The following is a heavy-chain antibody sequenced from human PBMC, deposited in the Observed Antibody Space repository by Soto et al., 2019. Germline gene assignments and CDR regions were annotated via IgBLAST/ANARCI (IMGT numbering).Heavy chain of an antibody. CDR3: VRDVYYYGSSRYFDY. Sequence: SETLSLTCTVSGGSVSSGSYYWSWIRQPPGKGLEWIGYIYYSGSTNYNPSLKSRVTISVDKAKNQFSLNLSSVTAADTAVYYCVRDVYYYGSSRYFDYWGQGTLVTVSS. D-gene: IGHD3-10*01. CDR1: GGSVSSGSYY. J-gene: IGHJ4*02. CDR2: IYYSGST. V-gene: IGHV4-61*01.